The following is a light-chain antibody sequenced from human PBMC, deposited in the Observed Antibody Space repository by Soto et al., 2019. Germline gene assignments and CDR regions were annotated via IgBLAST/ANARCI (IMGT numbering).Light chain of an antibody. CDR2: AAS. CDR1: QSISSY. J-gene: IGKJ1*01. V-gene: IGKV1-39*01. Sequence: DIQMTQSPSSLSASVRDRVTITCRASQSISSYLNWYQQKPGKAPKLLIYAASSLQSGVPSRFSGSGSGAHFSLTISRLQPDDSAIYFCQQYNTYPWTFGQGTKVEIK. CDR3: QQYNTYPWT.